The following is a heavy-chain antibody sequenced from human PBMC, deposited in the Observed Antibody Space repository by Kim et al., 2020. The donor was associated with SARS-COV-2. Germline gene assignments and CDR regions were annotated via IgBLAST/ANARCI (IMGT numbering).Heavy chain of an antibody. D-gene: IGHD3-16*01. CDR3: ARQGVAFDI. V-gene: IGHV4-34*01. J-gene: IGHJ3*02. CDR2: GSN. Sequence: GSNNYNPSVKGRVTIAIDTSKIQFYLKLSSVTAADTAVYYCARQGVAFDIWGQGTMVTVSS.